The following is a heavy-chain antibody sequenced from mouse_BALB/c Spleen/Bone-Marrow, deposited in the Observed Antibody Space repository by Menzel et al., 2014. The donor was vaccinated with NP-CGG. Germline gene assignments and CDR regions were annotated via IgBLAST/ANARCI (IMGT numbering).Heavy chain of an antibody. D-gene: IGHD1-1*01. J-gene: IGHJ2*02. V-gene: IGHV1S81*02. CDR1: GYTFTSYW. CDR3: ARRTTTVVATDY. Sequence: QVQLKQSGAELVKPGASVKLSCKASGYTFTSYWMHWVQQRPGQGLEWIGEINPSNGRPNYNEKFKSKATLTVAKSSSXXXXXXXSLTSKDSAVDYCARRTTTVVATDYWGQGTSLTVSS. CDR2: INPSNGRP.